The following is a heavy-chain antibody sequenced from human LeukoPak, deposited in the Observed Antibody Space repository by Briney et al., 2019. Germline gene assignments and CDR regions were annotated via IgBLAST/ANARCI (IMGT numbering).Heavy chain of an antibody. CDR3: ARARHVIAAAPGAFDI. CDR2: IKQDGSEK. D-gene: IGHD6-13*01. V-gene: IGHV3-7*01. J-gene: IGHJ3*02. Sequence: GGSLRLSCAASGFTFSSYWMSWVRQAPGKGLEWVANIKQDGSEKYYVDSVKGRFTISRDNAKNSLYLQMNSLRAEDTAVYYCARARHVIAAAPGAFDIWGQGTMVTVSS. CDR1: GFTFSSYW.